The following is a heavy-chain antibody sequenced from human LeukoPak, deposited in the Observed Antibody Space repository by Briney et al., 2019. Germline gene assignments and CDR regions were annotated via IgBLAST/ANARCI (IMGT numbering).Heavy chain of an antibody. V-gene: IGHV1-69-2*01. CDR1: GYTFTHYY. J-gene: IGHJ5*02. CDR2: VDPEDGET. D-gene: IGHD3-16*01. CDR3: VKAPYDYDCS. Sequence: ASVKVSCKASGYTFTHYYMHWVRQAPGKGLEWMGRVDPEDGETLYADNFQGRLTLTADTSVDTVYLEVASLTSEDTAIYYCVKAPYDYDCSWGQGTLVTVSS.